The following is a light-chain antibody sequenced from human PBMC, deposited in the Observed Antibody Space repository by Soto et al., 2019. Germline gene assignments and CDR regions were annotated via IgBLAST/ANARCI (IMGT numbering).Light chain of an antibody. CDR2: DVS. Sequence: QSALTQPASVSGSPGQSITISCTGTSSDVGGYNYVSWYQQHPGKAPKLMIYDVSNRPSGVSNRFSGSKSGNTASLTISGLQAEDEADYYCSSYTSSSLSFFGTGTKLTVL. V-gene: IGLV2-14*01. J-gene: IGLJ1*01. CDR1: SSDVGGYNY. CDR3: SSYTSSSLSF.